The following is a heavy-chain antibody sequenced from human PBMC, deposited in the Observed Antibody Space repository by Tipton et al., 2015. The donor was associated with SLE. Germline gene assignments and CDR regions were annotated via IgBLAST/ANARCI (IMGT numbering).Heavy chain of an antibody. CDR1: GGSISSYY. V-gene: IGHV4-59*01. Sequence: LRLSCTVSGGSISSYYWSWIRQPPGKGLEWIGYIYYSGSTNYNPSPKSRVTISVDTSKNQFSLKLSSVTAADTAVYYCARAPIAAPTGYYYGMDVWGQGTTVTVSS. CDR2: IYYSGST. D-gene: IGHD6-13*01. J-gene: IGHJ6*02. CDR3: ARAPIAAPTGYYYGMDV.